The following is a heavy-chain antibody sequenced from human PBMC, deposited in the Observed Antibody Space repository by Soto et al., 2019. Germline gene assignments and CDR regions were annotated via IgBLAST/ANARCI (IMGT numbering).Heavy chain of an antibody. CDR1: RGSISSGTNY. V-gene: IGHV4-39*01. CDR2: IYYSGST. D-gene: IGHD6-25*01. J-gene: IGHJ4*02. CDR3: ARHEAGWYFGS. Sequence: SVTLSLTCTVSRGSISSGTNYWAWIPQPPGKGLEWIANIYYSGSTFYNPSLRSRGTISLDTSKNQFSLKLRSVTAADTAVYYCARHEAGWYFGSWDQLTRVTVSS.